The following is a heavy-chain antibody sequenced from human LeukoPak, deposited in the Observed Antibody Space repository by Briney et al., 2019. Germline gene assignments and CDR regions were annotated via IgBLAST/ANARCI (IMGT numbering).Heavy chain of an antibody. D-gene: IGHD2-2*01. Sequence: ASVKVSCKASGYTFTGYYMHWVRQAPGQGLEWMGWINPNSGGTNYTQKFQGRVTMTRDTSISTAYMELSGLRSDDTAVYYCASGCSSTSCYPYYYYYMDVWGKGTTVTVSS. J-gene: IGHJ6*03. CDR1: GYTFTGYY. V-gene: IGHV1-2*02. CDR3: ASGCSSTSCYPYYYYYMDV. CDR2: INPNSGGT.